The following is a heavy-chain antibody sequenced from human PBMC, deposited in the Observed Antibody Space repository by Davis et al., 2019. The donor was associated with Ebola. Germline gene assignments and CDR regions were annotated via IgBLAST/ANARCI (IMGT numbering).Heavy chain of an antibody. Sequence: GGSLRLSCAASGFAVSNAWMNWVRQAPGKGLEWVGRIGIEAENKTTDNAASLKGRFILSRDDSKRTLYLHMSSLKAEDTAVYYCTTDLVWSGHHDYWGQGTLVTVSA. J-gene: IGHJ4*02. CDR3: TTDLVWSGHHDY. CDR1: GFAVSNAW. CDR2: IGIEAENKTT. D-gene: IGHD3-3*01. V-gene: IGHV3-15*04.